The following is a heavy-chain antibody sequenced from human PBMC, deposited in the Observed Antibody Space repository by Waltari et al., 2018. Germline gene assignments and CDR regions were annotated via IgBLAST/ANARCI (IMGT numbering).Heavy chain of an antibody. D-gene: IGHD6-13*01. Sequence: EVQLVQSGAEVKKPGESLKISCKGSGYSFTSYWIGWVRQMPGKGLEWMGIIYPGESDTRYSPSFQGQVTISADKSISTADLQWSSLKASDTAMYYCARRGRAAAGQYNWFDPWGQGTLVTVSS. V-gene: IGHV5-51*01. CDR2: IYPGESDT. CDR1: GYSFTSYW. CDR3: ARRGRAAAGQYNWFDP. J-gene: IGHJ5*02.